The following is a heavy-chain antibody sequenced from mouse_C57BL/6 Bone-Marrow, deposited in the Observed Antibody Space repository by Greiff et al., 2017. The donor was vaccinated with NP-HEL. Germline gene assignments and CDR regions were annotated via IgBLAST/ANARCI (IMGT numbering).Heavy chain of an antibody. CDR3: ARRYRGLYYYAMDY. CDR2: ISSGSSTI. CDR1: GFTFSDYG. D-gene: IGHD2-12*01. Sequence: DVKLVESGGGLVKPGGSLKLSCAASGFTFSDYGMHWVRQAPEKGLEWVAYISSGSSTIYYADTVKGRFTISRDNAKNTLFLQMTSLRSDDTAMYYCARRYRGLYYYAMDYWGQGTSVTVSS. V-gene: IGHV5-17*01. J-gene: IGHJ4*01.